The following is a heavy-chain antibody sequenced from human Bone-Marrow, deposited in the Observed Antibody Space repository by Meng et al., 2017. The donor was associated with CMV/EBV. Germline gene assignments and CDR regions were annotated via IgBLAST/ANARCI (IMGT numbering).Heavy chain of an antibody. CDR2: IYWDDDK. CDR1: GFSLSNSGVG. J-gene: IGHJ4*02. D-gene: IGHD3-22*01. V-gene: IGHV2-5*02. Sequence: HIILKESVPTLGKPTNTLTLTCTSSGFSLSNSGVGVGWILQPPGKALEWLALIYWDDDKRYSPSLKSRLTITKDTSKNQVVLTMTNMDPVDTATYYCARTTLIVGENYFDYWGQGTLVTVSS. CDR3: ARTTLIVGENYFDY.